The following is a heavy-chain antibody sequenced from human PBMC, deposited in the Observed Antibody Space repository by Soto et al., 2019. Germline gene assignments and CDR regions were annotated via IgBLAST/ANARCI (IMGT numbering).Heavy chain of an antibody. CDR3: ARDLSSGDFWSGYYPGYYYYGMDV. CDR2: ISYDGSNK. V-gene: IGHV3-30-3*01. Sequence: GSLRLACAASGXTFSSYAMHWVRQAPGKGLEWVAVISYDGSNKYYADSVKGRFTISRDNSKNTLYLQMNSLRAEDTAVYYCARDLSSGDFWSGYYPGYYYYGMDVWGQGTTVTVSS. J-gene: IGHJ6*02. D-gene: IGHD3-3*01. CDR1: GXTFSSYA.